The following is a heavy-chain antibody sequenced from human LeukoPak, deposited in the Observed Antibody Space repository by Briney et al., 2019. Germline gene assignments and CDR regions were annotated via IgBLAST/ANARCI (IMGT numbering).Heavy chain of an antibody. D-gene: IGHD2-2*01. Sequence: SETLSLTCAVYDGSFSGYYWSWIRQPPGKGLEWIGEINHSGSTNYNPSLKSRVTISVDTSKNQFSLKLSSVTAADTAVYYCASRNPNCSSTSCHFDYWGQGTLVTVSS. CDR3: ASRNPNCSSTSCHFDY. J-gene: IGHJ4*02. CDR2: INHSGST. CDR1: DGSFSGYY. V-gene: IGHV4-34*01.